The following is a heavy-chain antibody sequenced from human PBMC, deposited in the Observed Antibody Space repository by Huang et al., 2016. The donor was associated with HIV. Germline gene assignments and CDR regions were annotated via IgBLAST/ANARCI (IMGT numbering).Heavy chain of an antibody. J-gene: IGHJ6*02. Sequence: LQLQESGPGLVKSSETLSLICTVSGGSISSSSYYWGWIRQPPGKGPEWIGRTYYSGNTYYNPPLKSRVTISVDTSKNQFSLKVNSVTAADMAVYYCARHGRVAGHYYNNMDVWGRGTTVTVSS. V-gene: IGHV4-39*01. CDR1: GGSISSSSYY. D-gene: IGHD6-19*01. CDR2: TYYSGNT. CDR3: ARHGRVAGHYYNNMDV.